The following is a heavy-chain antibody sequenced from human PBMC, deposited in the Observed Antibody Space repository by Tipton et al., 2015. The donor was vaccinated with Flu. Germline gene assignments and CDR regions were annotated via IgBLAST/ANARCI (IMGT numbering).Heavy chain of an antibody. J-gene: IGHJ2*01. V-gene: IGHV4-34*01. D-gene: IGHD6-19*01. CDR1: GGSFSEYN. CDR2: IRPSGST. CDR3: ARLPRYSSGWGRYFDL. Sequence: TLSLTCAVYGGSFSEYNWGWVRQSPGTGLEWIREIRPSGSTNYSPSLKSRVTMSEDTSKNQFSLRLNSVTAADTAVYYCARLPRYSSGWGRYFDLWGRGTLVTFSS.